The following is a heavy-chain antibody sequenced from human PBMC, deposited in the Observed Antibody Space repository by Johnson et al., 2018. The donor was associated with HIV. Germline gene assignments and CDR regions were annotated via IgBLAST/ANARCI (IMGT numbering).Heavy chain of an antibody. CDR2: IYSGGST. Sequence: EVQLVESGGGLIQPGGSLRLSCAASGFTVSSNYMSWVRQAPGKGLEWVSIIYSGGSTYYADSVKGRFTISRDNSKNTLYLQMNSLRAEDTAVYYCARDQIAAAGAVDSWGQGTMVTVSS. D-gene: IGHD6-13*01. J-gene: IGHJ3*02. CDR1: GFTVSSNY. V-gene: IGHV3-66*03. CDR3: ARDQIAAAGAVDS.